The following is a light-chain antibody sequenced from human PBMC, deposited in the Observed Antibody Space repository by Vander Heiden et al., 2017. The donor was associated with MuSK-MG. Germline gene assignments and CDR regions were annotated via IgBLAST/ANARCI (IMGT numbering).Light chain of an antibody. CDR1: QSISSW. CDR2: KAS. J-gene: IGKJ4*01. V-gene: IGKV1-5*03. Sequence: DIQMTQSPSTLSASVGDRVTITCRASQSISSWLAWYQQKPGKAPKVLIYKASNLESGVPSRFSGSGSGTEFTLTISSLQPDDCATYYCQQYASHPLTFGGGTKVEIK. CDR3: QQYASHPLT.